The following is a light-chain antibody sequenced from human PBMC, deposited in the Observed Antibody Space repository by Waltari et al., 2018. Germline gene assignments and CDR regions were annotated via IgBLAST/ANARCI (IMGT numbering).Light chain of an antibody. Sequence: QSALTQPASVSASPGQSITISCTGTSSDIGGYHYVSWYQQHPGKVPKLMIYDVARWPSGVSNRFSGSKSGNTASLTISGLQAEDDADYYCASYTSTNTVIFGGGTKVTVL. CDR1: SSDIGGYHY. J-gene: IGLJ2*01. CDR3: ASYTSTNTVI. CDR2: DVA. V-gene: IGLV2-14*03.